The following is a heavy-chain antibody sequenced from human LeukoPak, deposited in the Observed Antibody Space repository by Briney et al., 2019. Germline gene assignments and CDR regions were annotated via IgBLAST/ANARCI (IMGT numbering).Heavy chain of an antibody. CDR3: ARGTYCGGGSCFFDS. Sequence: GGSLRLSCAASGFTFSSYAMTWVRQGPGKGLEWVSTISSSGGNTYNADSVKGRFTISRDNSKNTLNLQMNSLRDEDTAVYYCARGTYCGGGSCFFDSWGQGTLVTVSS. V-gene: IGHV3-23*01. J-gene: IGHJ4*02. CDR1: GFTFSSYA. CDR2: ISSSGGNT. D-gene: IGHD2-15*01.